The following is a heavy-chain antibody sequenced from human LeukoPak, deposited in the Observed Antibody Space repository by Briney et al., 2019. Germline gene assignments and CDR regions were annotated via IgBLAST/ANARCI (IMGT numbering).Heavy chain of an antibody. Sequence: GGSLRLSCAASGFTFSKAWMSWVRQAPGKGLDWIGRIKSKTDGGTTDYAAPVKGRFTISRDDSKNTLFLQMNSLKTEDTAVYYCTLPWGSGSYYDYWGQGTLVTVSS. CDR1: GFTFSKAW. J-gene: IGHJ4*02. D-gene: IGHD3-10*01. CDR2: IKSKTDGGTT. CDR3: TLPWGSGSYYDY. V-gene: IGHV3-15*01.